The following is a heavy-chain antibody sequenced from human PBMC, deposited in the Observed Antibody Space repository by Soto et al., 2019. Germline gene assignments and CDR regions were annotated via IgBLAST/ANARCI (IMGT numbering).Heavy chain of an antibody. CDR1: GYTFTSYD. CDR2: INPSGGST. V-gene: IGHV1-46*01. J-gene: IGHJ6*02. Sequence: GASVKVSCKASGYTFTSYDVNWVRQAPGQGLEWMGIINPSGGSTSYAQKFQGRVTMTRDTSTSTVYMELSSLRSEDTAVYYCARDIHYDFWSGYPTYYYYYGMDVWGQGTTVTVSS. CDR3: ARDIHYDFWSGYPTYYYYYGMDV. D-gene: IGHD3-3*01.